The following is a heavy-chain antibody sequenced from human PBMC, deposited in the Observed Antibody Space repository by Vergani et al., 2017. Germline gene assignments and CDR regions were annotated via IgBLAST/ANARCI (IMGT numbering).Heavy chain of an antibody. CDR2: IYYSGST. Sequence: QVQLQQWGAGLLKPSETLSLTCTVSGGSISSSSYYWGWIRQPPGKGLEWIGSIYYSGSTYYNPSLKSRVTISVDTSKNQFSLKLSSVTAADTAVYYCARHNAYCSSTSCKGWFDPWGQGTLVTVSS. V-gene: IGHV4-39*01. CDR1: GGSISSSSYY. D-gene: IGHD2-2*01. CDR3: ARHNAYCSSTSCKGWFDP. J-gene: IGHJ5*02.